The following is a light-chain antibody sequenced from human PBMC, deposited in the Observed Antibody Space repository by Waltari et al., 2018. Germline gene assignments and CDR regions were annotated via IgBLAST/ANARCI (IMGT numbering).Light chain of an antibody. CDR2: GAS. V-gene: IGKV3-15*01. CDR1: QYVSNN. J-gene: IGKJ3*01. CDR3: QQYNNWPGA. Sequence: TLSCTTSQYVSNNLAWYQQKPGQSPRLLIYGASTRATGVPARFSGSGSGTSFTLTISSLQSEDFGLYYCQQYNNWPGAFGPGTKVDVE.